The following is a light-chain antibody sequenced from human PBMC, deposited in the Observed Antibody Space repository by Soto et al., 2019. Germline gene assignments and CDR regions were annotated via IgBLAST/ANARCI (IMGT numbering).Light chain of an antibody. CDR2: SXX. Sequence: QSVLTQPPSSSGTPGQMVTISCSGSSSNIGSNYVYWYQQLPGTAPKLLIYSXXQRPSGVPDRFSGSKSGSSASLAITGLQAEDEADYYCQSSDSSLSAFHVFGTGTKVTVL. J-gene: IGLJ1*01. V-gene: IGLV1-47*02. CDR3: QSSDSSLSAFHV. CDR1: SSNIGSNY.